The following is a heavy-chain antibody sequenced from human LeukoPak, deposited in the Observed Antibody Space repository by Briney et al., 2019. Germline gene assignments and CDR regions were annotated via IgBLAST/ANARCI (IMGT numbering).Heavy chain of an antibody. Sequence: KPSGTLSLTCTVSGGSISSYYWSWIRQPPGKGLEWIGYIYYSGSTNYNPSPKSRVTISVDTSKNQFSLKLSSVTAADTAVYYCARDVGSAAAVNDAFDIWGQGTMVTVSS. CDR1: GGSISSYY. D-gene: IGHD6-13*01. J-gene: IGHJ3*02. CDR3: ARDVGSAAAVNDAFDI. CDR2: IYYSGST. V-gene: IGHV4-59*01.